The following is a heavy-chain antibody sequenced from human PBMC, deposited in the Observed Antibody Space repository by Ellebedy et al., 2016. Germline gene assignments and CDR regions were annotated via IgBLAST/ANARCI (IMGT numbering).Heavy chain of an antibody. V-gene: IGHV4-34*01. CDR1: GSTFSGYT. J-gene: IGHJ4*02. D-gene: IGHD2-15*01. Sequence: ESLKISCAASGSTFSGYTMNWVRQAPGKGLEWIGEINHSGSTNYNPSLKSRVTISVDTSKNQFSLKLSSVTAADTAVYYCARLKIREVGLNRIVVVVAPYDYWGQGTLVTVSS. CDR3: ARLKIREVGLNRIVVVVAPYDY. CDR2: INHSGST.